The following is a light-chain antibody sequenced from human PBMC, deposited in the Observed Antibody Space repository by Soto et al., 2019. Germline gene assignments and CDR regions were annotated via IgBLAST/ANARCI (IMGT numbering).Light chain of an antibody. Sequence: DIQVTQSPSSLSASLGDRVTITCRPSESIRNELNWFQQRPGKAPRLLIYDTFTLQSGVPSRFSGSVSGTEFSLTISSLQAGDSAIYCCQQSFTTPWTFGQGTKVDIK. J-gene: IGKJ1*01. CDR1: ESIRNE. CDR2: DTF. CDR3: QQSFTTPWT. V-gene: IGKV1-39*01.